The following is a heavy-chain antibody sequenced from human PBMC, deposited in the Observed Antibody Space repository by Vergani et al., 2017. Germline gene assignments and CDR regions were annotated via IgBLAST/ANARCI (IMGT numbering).Heavy chain of an antibody. Sequence: QVQLVQSGAEVKKPGASVKVSCKASGYTFTSYYMHWVRQAPGQGLEWMGIINPSGGSTSYAQKFQGRVTMTRDTSTSTVYMELSSLRSEDTAVYYCARGPEDIVVVVAANAFDIWGQGTMVTVSS. D-gene: IGHD2-15*01. CDR2: INPSGGST. CDR3: ARGPEDIVVVVAANAFDI. V-gene: IGHV1-46*01. J-gene: IGHJ3*02. CDR1: GYTFTSYY.